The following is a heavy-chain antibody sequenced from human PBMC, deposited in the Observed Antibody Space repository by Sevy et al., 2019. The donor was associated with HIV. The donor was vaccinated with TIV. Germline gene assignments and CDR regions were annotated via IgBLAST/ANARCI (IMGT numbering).Heavy chain of an antibody. CDR3: AKKMGRGSGMAFLVDY. CDR1: GFTFSSFA. D-gene: IGHD5-18*01. V-gene: IGHV3-23*01. CDR2: ISGTGDHT. Sequence: GGSLRLSCPASGFTFSSFAMGWVRQAPGKGLDWISVISGTGDHTYYADSVKGRFTISRDNPKNTLFLQMNSLRAEDTAIFYCAKKMGRGSGMAFLVDYWGQGTLVTVSS. J-gene: IGHJ4*02.